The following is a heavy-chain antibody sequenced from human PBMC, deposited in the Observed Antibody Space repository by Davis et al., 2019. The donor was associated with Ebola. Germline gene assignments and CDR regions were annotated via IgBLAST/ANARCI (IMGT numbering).Heavy chain of an antibody. V-gene: IGHV3-30*03. CDR2: ISYDGSDK. Sequence: PGGSLRLSCAASGFTFSIYGMHWVRQAPGKGPEWVASISYDGSDKYYADSVKGRFTISRDSSKNTLFLQMNSLRPDDTAVYYCARDFFEFSSSSFSDFWGQGTLVTVSP. CDR3: ARDFFEFSSSSFSDF. D-gene: IGHD6-6*01. J-gene: IGHJ4*02. CDR1: GFTFSIYG.